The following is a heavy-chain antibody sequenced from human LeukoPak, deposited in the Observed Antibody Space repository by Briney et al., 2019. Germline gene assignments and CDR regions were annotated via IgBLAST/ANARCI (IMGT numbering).Heavy chain of an antibody. V-gene: IGHV3-7*01. Sequence: GGSLRLSCAASGFTFSSSWMSWVRQAPGKGLEWVANINQDGSEKYYVDSMKGRFTISRDNAKNSLYLQMNSLRAEDTAVYYCARDYQPLLYYMDVWGKGTTVTVSS. D-gene: IGHD2-2*01. CDR2: INQDGSEK. CDR1: GFTFSSSW. J-gene: IGHJ6*03. CDR3: ARDYQPLLYYMDV.